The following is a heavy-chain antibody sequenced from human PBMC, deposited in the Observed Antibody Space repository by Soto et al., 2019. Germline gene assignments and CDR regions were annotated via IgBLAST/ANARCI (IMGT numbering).Heavy chain of an antibody. CDR3: VRENYYYGMDV. J-gene: IGHJ6*02. Sequence: EVQLVESGGGLVQPGGSLRLSCAASGFTVSTDWMYWVRQAPGKGLKWVSVIRGGGNTFYADSVEGRFTISRDNSKNTVYLQMNGLRVEDTAMYYCVRENYYYGMDVWGQGTTVTVSS. V-gene: IGHV3-66*01. CDR2: IRGGGNT. CDR1: GFTVSTDW.